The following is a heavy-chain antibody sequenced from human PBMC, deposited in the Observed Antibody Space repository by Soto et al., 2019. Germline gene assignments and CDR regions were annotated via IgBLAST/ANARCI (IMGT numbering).Heavy chain of an antibody. J-gene: IGHJ5*02. Sequence: ASVKVSCKASGYTFTSYAMHWVRQAPGQRLEWMGWINAGNGNTKYSQKFQGRVTITRDTSASTAYMELSSLRSEDTAVYFCARDKKVHLERKFDPSAQGSLDTVSS. CDR1: GYTFTSYA. CDR3: ARDKKVHLERKFDP. CDR2: INAGNGNT. V-gene: IGHV1-3*01. D-gene: IGHD1-1*01.